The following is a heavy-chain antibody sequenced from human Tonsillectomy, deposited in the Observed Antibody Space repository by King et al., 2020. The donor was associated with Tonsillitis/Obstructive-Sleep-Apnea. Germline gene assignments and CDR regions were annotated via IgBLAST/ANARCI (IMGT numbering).Heavy chain of an antibody. V-gene: IGHV5-51*01. CDR3: ARVTTDAFDI. J-gene: IGHJ3*02. D-gene: IGHD4-17*01. CDR1: GYSFTSYW. Sequence: QLVQSGAEVKKPGESLKISCKGSGYSFTSYWIGWVRQIPGKAREWIGSIYHGDSDIRYSPSFQGQVTISADKSISTAYLQWSSLKASDTAMYYCARVTTDAFDIWGQKTMVTVSS. CDR2: IYHGDSDI.